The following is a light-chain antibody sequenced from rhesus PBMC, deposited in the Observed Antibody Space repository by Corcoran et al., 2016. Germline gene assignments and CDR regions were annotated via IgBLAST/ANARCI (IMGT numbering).Light chain of an antibody. V-gene: IGKV3S9*01. CDR1: QSVSSY. CDR2: GAS. CDR3: QQYNNWNS. Sequence: EIVMTQSPATLSLSPGERATVPCRASQSVSSYVAWYQQKPEQAPRLPIYGASSRATGIPDRFSGSGSGTDFTLIISSLEAEDVGVYYCQQYNNWNSFGQGTKVGIK. J-gene: IGKJ2*01.